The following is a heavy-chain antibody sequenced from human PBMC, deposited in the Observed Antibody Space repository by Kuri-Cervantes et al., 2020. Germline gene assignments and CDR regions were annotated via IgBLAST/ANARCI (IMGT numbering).Heavy chain of an antibody. CDR3: ARGGYGSGSYYYYGMDV. D-gene: IGHD3-10*01. CDR1: GYTFTNYD. CDR2: MNPNSGNT. Sequence: ASVKVSCKASGYTFTNYDINWVRQATGQGLEWMGWMNPNSGNTGYAQKFQGRVTMTRNTSISTAYMELSRLRSDDTAVYYCARGGYGSGSYYYYGMDVRGQGTTVTVSS. V-gene: IGHV1-8*01. J-gene: IGHJ6*02.